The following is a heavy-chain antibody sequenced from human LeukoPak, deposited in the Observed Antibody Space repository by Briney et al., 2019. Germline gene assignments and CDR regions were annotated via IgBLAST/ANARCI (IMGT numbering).Heavy chain of an antibody. CDR3: AKVSHLKACCGGDCYSAIDI. J-gene: IGHJ3*02. D-gene: IGHD2-21*02. CDR2: ITSSGTYI. V-gene: IGHV3-21*01. CDR1: GFTFNNYN. Sequence: GGSLRLSCAASGFTFNNYNMNWVRQAPGKALEWVSSITSSGTYIFYADSVKGRFTISRDNSKNTLYLQMNSLRAEDTAVYYCAKVSHLKACCGGDCYSAIDIWGQGTMVTVSS.